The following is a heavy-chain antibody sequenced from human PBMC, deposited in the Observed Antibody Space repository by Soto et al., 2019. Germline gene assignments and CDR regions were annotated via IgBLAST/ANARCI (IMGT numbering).Heavy chain of an antibody. CDR1: GFTFSSYA. CDR3: AKDSMVATWGTSFDY. CDR2: ISGSGGST. J-gene: IGHJ4*02. D-gene: IGHD5-12*01. V-gene: IGHV3-23*01. Sequence: GGSLRLSCAASGFTFSSYAMSWVRQAPGKGLEWVSAISGSGGSTYYADSVKGRFTISRDNSKNTLYLQMNSLRAEDTAVYYCAKDSMVATWGTSFDYWGQGTLVTVSS.